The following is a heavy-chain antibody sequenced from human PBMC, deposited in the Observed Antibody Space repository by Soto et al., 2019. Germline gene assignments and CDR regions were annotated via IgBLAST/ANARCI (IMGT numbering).Heavy chain of an antibody. J-gene: IGHJ4*02. CDR2: ISAYNGNT. V-gene: IGHV1-18*01. Sequence: WASVKVSCKASGYTFTSYGISWVRQAPGQGLEWMGWISAYNGNTNYAQKLQGRVTMTTDTSTSTAYMELRSLRSDDTAVYYCARVPTRHYDILTGPFDYWGQGTLVTVSS. CDR1: GYTFTSYG. D-gene: IGHD3-9*01. CDR3: ARVPTRHYDILTGPFDY.